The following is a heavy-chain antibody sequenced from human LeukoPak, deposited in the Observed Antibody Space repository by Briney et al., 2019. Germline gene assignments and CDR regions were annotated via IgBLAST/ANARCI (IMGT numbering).Heavy chain of an antibody. J-gene: IGHJ6*03. V-gene: IGHV4-39*07. CDR1: GGSISSYY. CDR2: IHDSGST. Sequence: SETLSVTCTVSGGSISSYYWGWIRQPPGEGLEWIGSIHDSGSTNYNPSLKSRVTISVDTSKNQFSLKLSSVTAADTAVYYCARGGERYFASFNYYSYYMDVWGKGTTVTISS. CDR3: ARGGERYFASFNYYSYYMDV. D-gene: IGHD3-9*01.